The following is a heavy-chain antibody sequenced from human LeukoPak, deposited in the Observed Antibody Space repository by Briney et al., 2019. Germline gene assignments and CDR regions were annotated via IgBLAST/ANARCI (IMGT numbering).Heavy chain of an antibody. CDR2: ISDSGDYT. D-gene: IGHD2-8*01. Sequence: GGSLTLSYAGSGFTFSSYAMSWVRLAPGQGLEWVSVISDSGDYTSYADSVRGRFTISRDNSRNTLYLQMISLRPEDTAVYYCAKDTSIATYCTNGVCSPIDDWGHGTLVTVSS. J-gene: IGHJ4*01. CDR1: GFTFSSYA. CDR3: AKDTSIATYCTNGVCSPIDD. V-gene: IGHV3-23*01.